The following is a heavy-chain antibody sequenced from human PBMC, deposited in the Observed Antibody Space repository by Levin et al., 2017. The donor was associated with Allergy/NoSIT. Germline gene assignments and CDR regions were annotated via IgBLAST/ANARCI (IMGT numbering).Heavy chain of an antibody. Sequence: TGGSLRLSCAASGILFSSYDMNWVRQAPGKGLEWVSSISAGGNYIYYADSVKGRFTISRDNAKNSLFLQMNSLIAEDTAVYYCASWAMYHYDRSAFDYFYYAMDVWGQGTTVTVSS. CDR2: ISAGGNYI. D-gene: IGHD3-22*01. CDR1: GILFSSYD. J-gene: IGHJ6*02. CDR3: ASWAMYHYDRSAFDYFYYAMDV. V-gene: IGHV3-21*01.